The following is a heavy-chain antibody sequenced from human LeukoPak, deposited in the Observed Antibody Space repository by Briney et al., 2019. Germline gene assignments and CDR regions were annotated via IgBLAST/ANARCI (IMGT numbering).Heavy chain of an antibody. Sequence: SETLSLTCSVSDDSITMYYWTWIRQPPGKGLEWIGYVDHTGSTNFNASLNGRVSISRDTTKNLFSLRLRSVTAADTAVYFCARGRVSSSTWYSTYYYYFYMDVWGKGTTVTVSS. CDR2: VDHTGST. V-gene: IGHV4-59*01. D-gene: IGHD1-1*01. CDR3: ARGRVSSSTWYSTYYYYFYMDV. CDR1: DDSITMYY. J-gene: IGHJ6*03.